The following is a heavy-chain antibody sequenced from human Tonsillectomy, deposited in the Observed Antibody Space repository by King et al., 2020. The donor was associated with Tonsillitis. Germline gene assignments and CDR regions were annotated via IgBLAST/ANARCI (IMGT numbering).Heavy chain of an antibody. V-gene: IGHV3-48*01. CDR1: GFTFNSYS. J-gene: IGHJ4*02. CDR3: AREGYCGGDCYADLGDY. Sequence: VQLVESGGGLVQPGGSLRLSCVASGFTFNSYSMNWVRQAPGKGLEWVSYISGSSGILYYADSVKGRFTISRDNAKNSLYLQMNSLRAEDTAVYYCAREGYCGGDCYADLGDYWGQGTLVTVSS. CDR2: ISGSSGIL. D-gene: IGHD2-21*02.